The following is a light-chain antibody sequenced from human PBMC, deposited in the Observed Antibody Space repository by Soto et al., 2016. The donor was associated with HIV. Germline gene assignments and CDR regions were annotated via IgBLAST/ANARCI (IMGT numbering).Light chain of an antibody. CDR2: DAS. CDR3: QQFKKYPGT. Sequence: IQMTQSPSSLSASVGDRVTITCRASQSINSYLNWYQQKPGKAPRLLIYDASTLKSGVPSWFSGSGFGTDFTLTIYSLQPEDFATYYCQQFKKYPGTFGQGTKLEIK. J-gene: IGKJ2*01. V-gene: IGKV1D-13*01. CDR1: QSINSY.